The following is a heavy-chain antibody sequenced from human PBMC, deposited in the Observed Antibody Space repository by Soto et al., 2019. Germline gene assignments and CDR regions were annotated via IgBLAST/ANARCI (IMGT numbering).Heavy chain of an antibody. CDR2: ITTYATQI. D-gene: IGHD3-9*01. Sequence: PGGSLRLSCVASGFPFTSYALTWVRQAPGKGLEWLSSITTYATQIFYANSVEGRFTISRDNAKNSLFLQMHSLSAEDTAVYYCARVSYSFDATGYHYYFDLWGQGT. J-gene: IGHJ4*02. CDR1: GFPFTSYA. V-gene: IGHV3-21*06. CDR3: ARVSYSFDATGYHYYFDL.